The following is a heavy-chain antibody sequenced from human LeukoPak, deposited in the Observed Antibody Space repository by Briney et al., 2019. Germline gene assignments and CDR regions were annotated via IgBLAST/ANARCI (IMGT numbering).Heavy chain of an antibody. Sequence: GGSLRLSCAASGFTVSSNYMSWVRQAPGKGLEWVSVIYSGGSTYYADSVKGRFTISRDNSRSTLYIQMNSLRAEDTAVYYCARAKPKNMVRGLIMRRESRYYFDYWGQGTLVTVSS. CDR3: ARAKPKNMVRGLIMRRESRYYFDY. CDR2: IYSGGST. J-gene: IGHJ4*02. D-gene: IGHD3-10*01. V-gene: IGHV3-53*01. CDR1: GFTVSSNY.